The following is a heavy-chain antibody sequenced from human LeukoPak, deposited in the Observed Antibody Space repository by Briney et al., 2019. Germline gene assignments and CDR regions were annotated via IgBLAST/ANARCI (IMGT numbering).Heavy chain of an antibody. D-gene: IGHD5-12*01. CDR2: IYYSDST. CDR3: ARRGAWWLRLDYFDY. V-gene: IGHV4-59*12. Sequence: SETLSLTCTVSGGSINNYFWSWIRQPPGKGLECIAYIYYSDSTNYNPSLKSRVTISVDTSKNQFSLKLSSVTAADTAVYYCARRGAWWLRLDYFDYWGQGTLVTVSS. CDR1: GGSINNYF. J-gene: IGHJ4*02.